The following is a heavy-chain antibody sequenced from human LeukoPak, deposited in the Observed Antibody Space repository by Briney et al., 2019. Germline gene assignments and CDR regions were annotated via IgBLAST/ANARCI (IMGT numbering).Heavy chain of an antibody. CDR3: ARATGSYYLLGY. CDR2: ISSSSSYI. CDR1: GFTFSSYS. J-gene: IGHJ4*02. Sequence: GGSLRLSCAASGFTFSSYSMNWVRQAPGKGLEWVSSISSSSSYIYYADSVKGRFTISRDNAKNSLYLQMNSLRAEDTAVYYCARATGSYYLLGYWGQGTLVTVSS. V-gene: IGHV3-21*01. D-gene: IGHD1-26*01.